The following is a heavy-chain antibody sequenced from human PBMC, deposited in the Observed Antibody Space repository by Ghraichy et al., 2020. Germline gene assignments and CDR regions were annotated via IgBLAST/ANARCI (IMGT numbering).Heavy chain of an antibody. V-gene: IGHV3-23*01. CDR3: AKDSYYDILTGYLGDFDY. J-gene: IGHJ4*02. CDR1: GFTFSSYA. Sequence: GGSLRLSCAASGFTFSSYAMSWVRQAPGKGLEWVSAISGRGGSTYYADSVKGRFTISRDNSKNTLYLQMNSLRAEDTAVYYCAKDSYYDILTGYLGDFDYWGQGTLVTVSS. D-gene: IGHD3-9*01. CDR2: ISGRGGST.